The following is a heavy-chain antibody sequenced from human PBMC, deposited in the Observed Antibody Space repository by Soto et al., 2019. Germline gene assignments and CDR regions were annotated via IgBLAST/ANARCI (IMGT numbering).Heavy chain of an antibody. D-gene: IGHD4-17*01. Sequence: SETLSLTCTVSGGSISSGGYYWSWIRQHPGKGLEWIGYIYYSGSTYYNPSLKSRVTISVDTSKNQFSLKLSSVTAADTAVYYCARGRVTTYYYFDYWGQGTLVTVSS. CDR2: IYYSGST. CDR3: ARGRVTTYYYFDY. J-gene: IGHJ4*02. V-gene: IGHV4-31*03. CDR1: GGSISSGGYY.